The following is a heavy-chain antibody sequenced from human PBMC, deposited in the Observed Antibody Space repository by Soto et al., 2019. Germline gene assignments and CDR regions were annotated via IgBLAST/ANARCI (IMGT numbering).Heavy chain of an antibody. D-gene: IGHD4-4*01. J-gene: IGHJ6*02. CDR3: ARLLHPAYGMDV. CDR2: INHSGST. V-gene: IGHV4-34*01. CDR1: GGSFSGYY. Sequence: PSETLSLTCAVYGGSFSGYYWSWIRQPPGKGLEWIGEINHSGSTNYNPSLKSRVTISVDTSKNQFSLKLSSVTAAGTAVYYCARLLHPAYGMDVWGQGTTVTVSS.